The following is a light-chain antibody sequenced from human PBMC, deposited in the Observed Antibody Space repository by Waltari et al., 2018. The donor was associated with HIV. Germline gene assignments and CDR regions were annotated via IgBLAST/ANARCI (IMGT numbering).Light chain of an antibody. J-gene: IGLJ3*02. V-gene: IGLV2-14*01. CDR1: RTDLGAFDY. Sequence: QSALTQPASVSGSLGHSITISCTGYRTDLGAFDYVSWYQQPPDRPPQLLFYEVRHRPLGVSNRVSGSKSGDTASLTISGLQAEDEAHYFCSSYTSSDTPYWVFGGGTKLTVL. CDR3: SSYTSSDTPYWV. CDR2: EVR.